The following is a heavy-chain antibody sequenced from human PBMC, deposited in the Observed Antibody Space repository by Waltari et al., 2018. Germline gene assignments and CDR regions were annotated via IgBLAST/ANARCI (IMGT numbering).Heavy chain of an antibody. V-gene: IGHV4-38-2*02. J-gene: IGHJ3*02. Sequence: QVQLQESGPGLVKPSETLSLTCTVSGYSISSGYYWGWIRQPPGKGLEWIGSIYHSGGTSYNPSLNSRVTISVDTSKNQFSLKLSSVTAADTAVYYCARDPRLQYSSSAGDAFDIWGQGTMVTVSS. CDR2: IYHSGGT. CDR3: ARDPRLQYSSSAGDAFDI. CDR1: GYSISSGYY. D-gene: IGHD6-6*01.